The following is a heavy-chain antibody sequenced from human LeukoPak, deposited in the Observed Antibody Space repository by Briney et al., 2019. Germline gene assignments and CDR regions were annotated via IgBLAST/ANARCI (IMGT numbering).Heavy chain of an antibody. CDR1: GFTFSSYA. CDR3: AKCGDIAVAGILFDY. D-gene: IGHD6-19*01. J-gene: IGHJ4*02. Sequence: PGGSLRLSCAASGFTFSSYAMSWVRQAPGKGLEWVSAISGSGGSTYYADSVKGRFTISRDNSKNTLYLQMNSLRAEDTAVYYCAKCGDIAVAGILFDYWGQGTLVTVSS. CDR2: ISGSGGST. V-gene: IGHV3-23*01.